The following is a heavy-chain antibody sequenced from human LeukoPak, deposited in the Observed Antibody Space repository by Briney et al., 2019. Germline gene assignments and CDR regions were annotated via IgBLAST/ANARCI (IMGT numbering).Heavy chain of an antibody. D-gene: IGHD1-26*01. J-gene: IGHJ4*02. CDR1: GYSISSGYY. CDR2: IYHSGST. CDR3: ARDQVDGSYLDY. V-gene: IGHV4-38-2*02. Sequence: SETLSLTCTVSGYSISSGYYWGWIRQPPGKGLEWIGSIYHSGSTYYNPSLKSRVTISVDTSKNQFSLKLSSVTAADTAVYYCARDQVDGSYLDYWGQGTLVTVSS.